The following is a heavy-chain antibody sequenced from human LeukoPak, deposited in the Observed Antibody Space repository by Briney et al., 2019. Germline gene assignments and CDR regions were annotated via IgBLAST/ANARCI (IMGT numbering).Heavy chain of an antibody. CDR1: GYTFTSYY. J-gene: IGHJ4*02. D-gene: IGHD3-22*01. CDR2: INPSGGRT. V-gene: IGHV1-46*01. CDR3: ASVRSGYGYYFDY. Sequence: ASVKVSCKASGYTFTSYYMHWVRQAPGKGLEGMGIINPSGGRTSYAQKFQGRVTITRDTSTRTVYMELSSLRSEDTAVYYCASVRSGYGYYFDYWGQGTLVTVSS.